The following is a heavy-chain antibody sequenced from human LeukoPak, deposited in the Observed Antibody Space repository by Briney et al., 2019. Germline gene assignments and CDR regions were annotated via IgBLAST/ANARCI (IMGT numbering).Heavy chain of an antibody. CDR3: ASGYYDSSGYFVDY. CDR1: GGSFSDYY. CDR2: INHSGTT. J-gene: IGHJ4*02. V-gene: IGHV4-34*01. Sequence: SETLSLTCAVYGGSFSDYYWSWIRQPPGKGLEYIGEINHSGTTNYNPSLKSRVTMSVDTSKNQFSLKLSSVTAADTAVYYCASGYYDSSGYFVDYWGQGTLVTVSS. D-gene: IGHD3-22*01.